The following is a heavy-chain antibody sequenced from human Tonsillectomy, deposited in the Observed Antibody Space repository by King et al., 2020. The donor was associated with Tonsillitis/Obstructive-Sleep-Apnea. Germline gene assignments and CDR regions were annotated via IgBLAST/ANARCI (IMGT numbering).Heavy chain of an antibody. V-gene: IGHV3-15*01. D-gene: IGHD3-9*01. CDR3: TTDGLQYFDWLHSADY. CDR2: IKSKTDGGTT. Sequence: VQLVESGGGLVKPGGSLRLSCAASGFTFSNAWMNWVRQAPGKGLEWVGRIKSKTDGGTTDYGEPVKGSFTMSRYDSKNTSYLQMNSLKTEDTAVYHCTTDGLQYFDWLHSADYWGQGTLVSVSS. J-gene: IGHJ4*02. CDR1: GFTFSNAW.